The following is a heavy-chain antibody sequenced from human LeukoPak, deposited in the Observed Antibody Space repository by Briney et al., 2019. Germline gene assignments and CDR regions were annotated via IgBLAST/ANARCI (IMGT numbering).Heavy chain of an antibody. CDR1: GGTFSSYA. D-gene: IGHD1-26*01. CDR3: GSGAGYYYYMDV. V-gene: IGHV1-69*05. J-gene: IGHJ6*03. CDR2: IIPIFGTA. Sequence: SVKVSCKASGGTFSSYAISWVRQAPGQGLEWMGGIIPIFGTANYAQKFQGRVTITTDESTSTAYMELSSLRCEDTAVHYCGSGAGYYYYMDVWGKGTTVTVSS.